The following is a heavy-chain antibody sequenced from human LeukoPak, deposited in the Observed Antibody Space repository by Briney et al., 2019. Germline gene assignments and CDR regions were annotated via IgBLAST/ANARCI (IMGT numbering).Heavy chain of an antibody. V-gene: IGHV1-2*02. Sequence: EASVKVSCTASGGTFSNYAISWVRQAPGEGLEWMGWINPNSGGTNYAQKFQGRVTMTRDTSISTAYMEVSRLRSDDTAVYYCARDERYDSSGYPFDYWGQGTLVTVSS. CDR1: GGTFSNYA. D-gene: IGHD3-22*01. CDR3: ARDERYDSSGYPFDY. CDR2: INPNSGGT. J-gene: IGHJ4*02.